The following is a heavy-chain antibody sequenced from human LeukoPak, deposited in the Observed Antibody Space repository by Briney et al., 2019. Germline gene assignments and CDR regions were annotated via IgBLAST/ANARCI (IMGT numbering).Heavy chain of an antibody. CDR3: ARTYDSSGYYYAPDY. J-gene: IGHJ4*02. V-gene: IGHV3-48*01. CDR1: GFTFSSYS. CDR2: ISSSSSTI. D-gene: IGHD3-22*01. Sequence: GGSLRLSCAASGFTFSSYSMNWVRQAPGKGLEWVSYISSSSSTIYYADSVKGRFTISRDNAKNSLYLQMNSLRAEDTAVYYCARTYDSSGYYYAPDYWGQGTLVTVSS.